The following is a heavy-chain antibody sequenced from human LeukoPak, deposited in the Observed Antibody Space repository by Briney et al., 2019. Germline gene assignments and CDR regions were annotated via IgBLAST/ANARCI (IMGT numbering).Heavy chain of an antibody. CDR2: IYYSGST. J-gene: IGHJ4*02. Sequence: SETLSLTCTVSGGSISSSSYYWGWIRQPPGKGLEWIGSIYYSGSTYYNPSLKSRVTISVDTSKNQFSLKLSSVTAADTAVYYCARFGRTGGTVDYWGQGTLVTVSS. V-gene: IGHV4-39*01. CDR1: GGSISSSSYY. CDR3: ARFGRTGGTVDY. D-gene: IGHD7-27*01.